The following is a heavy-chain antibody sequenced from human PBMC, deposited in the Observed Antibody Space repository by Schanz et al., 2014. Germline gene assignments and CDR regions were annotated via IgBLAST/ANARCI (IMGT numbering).Heavy chain of an antibody. D-gene: IGHD3-10*01. CDR3: STTPNFYASGTYSWFDP. Sequence: EAQVVESGGGLVQPGGSLRLSCVASGFTFSNAWMNWVRQGPGNRLEWVGRIKSRSDGGTTDYAAPVKARFIISRDDSSNPLYLQMSGLKTDETAVYYCSTTPNFYASGTYSWFDPWGQGTRVTVSS. CDR2: IKSRSDGGTT. CDR1: GFTFSNAW. V-gene: IGHV3-15*01. J-gene: IGHJ5*02.